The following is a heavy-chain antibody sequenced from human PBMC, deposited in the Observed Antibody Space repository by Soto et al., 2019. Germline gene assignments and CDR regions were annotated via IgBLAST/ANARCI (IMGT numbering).Heavy chain of an antibody. Sequence: QVQLVQSGAEVKKPGASVKVSSKASGGTFSSYTISWVRQAPGQGLEWMGRIIPILGIANYAQKFQGRVTSTADKSTSTADMELSSLRSEDTAGYYCASTTEAFAFDYWGQGTLVTVSS. V-gene: IGHV1-69*02. D-gene: IGHD1-1*01. CDR2: IIPILGIA. J-gene: IGHJ4*02. CDR1: GGTFSSYT. CDR3: ASTTEAFAFDY.